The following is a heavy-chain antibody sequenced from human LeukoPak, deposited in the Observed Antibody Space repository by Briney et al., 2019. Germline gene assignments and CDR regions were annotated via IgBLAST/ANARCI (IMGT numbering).Heavy chain of an antibody. D-gene: IGHD7-27*01. CDR3: ARDGFPRTGDGLDY. Sequence: ASVKVSCKTSGYTFTSYGISWVRQAPGQGLEWMGWISAYNGNTNYAQILQGRVTMTTDTSTSTAYMELRSLRSDDTAVYYCARDGFPRTGDGLDYWGQGTLVTVSS. V-gene: IGHV1-18*01. CDR1: GYTFTSYG. J-gene: IGHJ4*02. CDR2: ISAYNGNT.